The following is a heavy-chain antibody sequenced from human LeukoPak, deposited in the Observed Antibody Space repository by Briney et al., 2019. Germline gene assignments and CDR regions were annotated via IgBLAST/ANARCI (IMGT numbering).Heavy chain of an antibody. V-gene: IGHV1-69*01. CDR3: ARGRDDNSGYYYGSFDY. Sequence: SVTVSCKASGGTFSSYAISWVRQAPGQGLEWMGGIIPIFGTANYAQKFQGRVTITADESTSTAYMELSSLRSEDTAVYYCARGRDDNSGYYYGSFDYWGQGTLVTVSS. J-gene: IGHJ4*02. CDR2: IIPIFGTA. D-gene: IGHD3-22*01. CDR1: GGTFSSYA.